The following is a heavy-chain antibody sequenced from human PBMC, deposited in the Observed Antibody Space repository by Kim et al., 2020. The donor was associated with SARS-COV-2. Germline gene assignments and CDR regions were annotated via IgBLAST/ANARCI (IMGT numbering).Heavy chain of an antibody. D-gene: IGHD2-2*01. CDR2: IYSGGST. CDR1: GFTVSSNY. Sequence: GGSLRLSCAASGFTVSSNYMSWVRQAPGKGLEWVSVIYSGGSTYYTDSVKGRFTISRDNSKNTLYLQMNSLRAEDTAVYYCARGHDQLAFDYWGQGTLVTVSS. CDR3: ARGHDQLAFDY. J-gene: IGHJ4*02. V-gene: IGHV3-53*01.